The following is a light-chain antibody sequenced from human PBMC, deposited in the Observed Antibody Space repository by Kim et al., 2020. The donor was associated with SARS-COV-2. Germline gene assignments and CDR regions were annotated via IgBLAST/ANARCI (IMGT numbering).Light chain of an antibody. CDR2: GKN. CDR1: SLRSYY. Sequence: SSELTQDPAVSVALGQTVRITCQGDSLRSYYASWYQQKPGQAPVLVIYGKNNRPSGIPVRFSGSSSGNTASLTITGAQAEDEADYYCNSRDSSGNHYVFGTGTKVTVL. V-gene: IGLV3-19*01. CDR3: NSRDSSGNHYV. J-gene: IGLJ1*01.